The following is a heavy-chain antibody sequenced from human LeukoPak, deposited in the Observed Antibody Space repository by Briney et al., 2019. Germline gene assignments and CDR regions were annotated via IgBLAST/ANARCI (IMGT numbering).Heavy chain of an antibody. D-gene: IGHD3-16*02. J-gene: IGHJ4*02. CDR3: VRGYRYFDY. V-gene: IGHV3-23*01. Sequence: GGSLRLSCAASGFTFSTHAMSWARQTPGKGLEWVSAISPSGGITYYEDSVKGRFTISRDNSKNTVYLQMNSLRAEDTAIYYCVRGYRYFDYWGQGTLVTVSS. CDR2: ISPSGGIT. CDR1: GFTFSTHA.